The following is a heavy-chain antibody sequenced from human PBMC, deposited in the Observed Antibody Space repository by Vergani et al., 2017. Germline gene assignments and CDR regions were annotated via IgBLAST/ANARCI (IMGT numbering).Heavy chain of an antibody. J-gene: IGHJ4*02. CDR3: AKDLFGCSSTSCYFRRALDY. CDR1: GFTFSSYA. CDR2: ISGSGGST. V-gene: IGHV3-23*01. Sequence: EVQLLESGGGLVQPGGSLRLSCEASGFTFSSYAMSWVRQAPGKGLEWVSAISGSGGSTYYADSVKGRFTISRDNAKNTLYLQMNSLRAEDTAVYYCAKDLFGCSSTSCYFRRALDYWGQGTLVTVSS. D-gene: IGHD2-2*01.